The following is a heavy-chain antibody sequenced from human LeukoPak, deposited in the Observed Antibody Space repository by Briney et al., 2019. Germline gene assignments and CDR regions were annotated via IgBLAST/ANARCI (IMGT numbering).Heavy chain of an antibody. CDR2: IFHDGSNK. V-gene: IGHV3-33*01. D-gene: IGHD3-10*01. J-gene: IGHJ4*02. Sequence: GRSLRLTCAASGFTFTAYGMHRVRQAPGKGLEWVAVIFHDGSNKYSADSVKGRFTISRDNSKNTLYLQMNSLRAEDTAVYYCAREWFGEFSGRRAFDHWGQGTLATVSS. CDR3: AREWFGEFSGRRAFDH. CDR1: GFTFTAYG.